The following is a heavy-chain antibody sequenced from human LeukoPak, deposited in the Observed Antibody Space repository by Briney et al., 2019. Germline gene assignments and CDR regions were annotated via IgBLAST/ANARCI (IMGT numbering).Heavy chain of an antibody. CDR1: GFTFSSYG. CDR2: IRYDGSNK. D-gene: IGHD4/OR15-4a*01. V-gene: IGHV3-30*02. CDR3: AKVPDYGIDY. Sequence: LAGGSLRLSCAASGFTFSSYGMHWVRQAPGKGLEWVAFIRYDGSNKYYADSVKGRFTISRNNSKNTLYLQMNSLRAEDTAVYYCAKVPDYGIDYWGQGTLVTVSS. J-gene: IGHJ4*02.